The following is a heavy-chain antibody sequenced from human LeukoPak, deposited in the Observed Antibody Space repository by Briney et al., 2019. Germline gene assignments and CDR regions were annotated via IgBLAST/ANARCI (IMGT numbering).Heavy chain of an antibody. J-gene: IGHJ2*01. V-gene: IGHV4-4*07. CDR1: GVSVSTYY. Sequence: SETLSLTGSGSGVSVSTYYWSWIRQRAGKGLEWIGRLYSSGSTSYNPSLKSRVSMSIDTSKNQFSLNLTSVTAADTAVYYCAKVAGSRYFDIWGRGTLVTVSS. CDR3: AKVAGSRYFDI. D-gene: IGHD6-19*01. CDR2: LYSSGST.